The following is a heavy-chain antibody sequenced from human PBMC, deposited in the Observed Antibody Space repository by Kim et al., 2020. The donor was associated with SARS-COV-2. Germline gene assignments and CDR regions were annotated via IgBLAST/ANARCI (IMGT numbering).Heavy chain of an antibody. V-gene: IGHV3-66*02. Sequence: GGSLRLSCTASGFTVNTNYMNWVRQAPGKGLDWVSAIYIGGSTHYADSVKGRFSISRDNSKNAVYLQMNSLRDEDTAVYYCARDPPYSGTFKGAFDIWGQGTMVTVSS. J-gene: IGHJ3*02. CDR1: GFTVNTNY. CDR2: IYIGGST. CDR3: ARDPPYSGTFKGAFDI. D-gene: IGHD1-26*01.